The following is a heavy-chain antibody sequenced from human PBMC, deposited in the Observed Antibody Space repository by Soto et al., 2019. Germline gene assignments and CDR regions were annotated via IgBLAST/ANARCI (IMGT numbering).Heavy chain of an antibody. CDR3: ARAPRYCSSTSCQNDAFDI. D-gene: IGHD2-2*01. CDR2: TYHSGST. J-gene: IGHJ3*02. CDR1: GGSISSGGYS. V-gene: IGHV4-30-2*01. Sequence: PSETLSLTCAVSGGSISSGGYSWSWIRQPPGKGLEWIGYTYHSGSTYYNPSLKSRVTISVDRSKNQFSLKLSSVTAADTAVYYCARAPRYCSSTSCQNDAFDIWGQGTMVTVSS.